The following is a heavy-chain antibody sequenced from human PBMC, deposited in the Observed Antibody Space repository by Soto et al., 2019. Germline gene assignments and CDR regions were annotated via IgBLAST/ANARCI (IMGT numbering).Heavy chain of an antibody. CDR1: GVTFSSYR. CDR3: ARDSGAKLSSS. J-gene: IGHJ4*02. Sequence: SVKVSCKASGVTFSSYRINWVRQAPGQGLEWVGGIVPIYRTADYAQKFQGRVTITADESARTAYLEVRSLKSQDTAVYYCARDSGAKLSSSWGQGTLVTVSS. V-gene: IGHV1-69*13. CDR2: IVPIYRTA. D-gene: IGHD6-13*01.